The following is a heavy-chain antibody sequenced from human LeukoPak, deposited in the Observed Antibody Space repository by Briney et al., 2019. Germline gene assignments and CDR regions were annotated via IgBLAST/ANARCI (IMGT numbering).Heavy chain of an antibody. CDR1: GFTFSSYS. CDR3: AKDLYGDYLFDY. J-gene: IGHJ4*02. D-gene: IGHD4-17*01. Sequence: GGSLRLSCAASGFTFSSYSMNWVRQAPGKGLEWVSSISSSSSYIYYADSVKGRFTISRDNAKNSLYLQMNSLRAEDTAVYYCAKDLYGDYLFDYWGQGTLVTVSS. CDR2: ISSSSSYI. V-gene: IGHV3-21*04.